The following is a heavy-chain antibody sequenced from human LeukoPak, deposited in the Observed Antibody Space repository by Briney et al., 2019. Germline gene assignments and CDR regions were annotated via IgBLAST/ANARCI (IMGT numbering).Heavy chain of an antibody. V-gene: IGHV4-39*07. D-gene: IGHD3-10*01. J-gene: IGHJ4*02. CDR3: ARRTYYYGSGSRHFDY. CDR1: GGSISSSSYY. Sequence: SETLSLTCTVSGGSISSSSYYWGWIRQPPGKGLEWIGEINHSGSTNYNPSLKSRVTISVDTSKNQFSLKLSSVTAADTAVYYCARRTYYYGSGSRHFDYWGQGTLVTVSS. CDR2: INHSGST.